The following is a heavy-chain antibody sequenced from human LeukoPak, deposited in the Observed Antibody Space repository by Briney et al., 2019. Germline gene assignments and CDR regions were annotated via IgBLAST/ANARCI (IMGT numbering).Heavy chain of an antibody. Sequence: SGGSLRRSCAASGFTFSNYAMHWVRQAPGKGLQWVAVISYDGSNKYYADSVKGRFTISRDNSKNTLYLQMNSLRAEDTAVYYCARGRDYSNPDYWGQGTLVTVSS. CDR3: ARGRDYSNPDY. V-gene: IGHV3-30-3*01. CDR1: GFTFSNYA. J-gene: IGHJ4*02. CDR2: ISYDGSNK. D-gene: IGHD4-11*01.